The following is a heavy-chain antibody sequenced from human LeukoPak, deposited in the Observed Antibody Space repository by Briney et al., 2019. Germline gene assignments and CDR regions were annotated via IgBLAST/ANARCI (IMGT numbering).Heavy chain of an antibody. J-gene: IGHJ6*03. D-gene: IGHD3-22*01. Sequence: GGSLRLSCAASGFTFSSYAMSWVRQAPGKGLEWVSAISGSGGSTYYADSVKGRFTISRDNSKNTLYLQMNSLRAEDTAVYYCAKSTYYYDSSGRTLYYYYYYMDVWGKGTTVTVSS. CDR2: ISGSGGST. CDR1: GFTFSSYA. CDR3: AKSTYYYDSSGRTLYYYYYYMDV. V-gene: IGHV3-23*01.